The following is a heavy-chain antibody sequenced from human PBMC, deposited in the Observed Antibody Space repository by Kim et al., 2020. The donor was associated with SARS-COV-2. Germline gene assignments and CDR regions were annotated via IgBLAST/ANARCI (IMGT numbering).Heavy chain of an antibody. V-gene: IGHV4-59*01. D-gene: IGHD1-26*01. CDR2: IYYSGST. CDR3: AGGDGSRLPDY. Sequence: SETLSLTCTVSGGSISSYYWSWIRQPPGKGLEWIGYIYYSGSTNYNPSLKSRVTISVDTSKNQFSLKLSSVTAADTAVYYCAGGDGSRLPDYWGQGTLVTVSS. CDR1: GGSISSYY. J-gene: IGHJ4*02.